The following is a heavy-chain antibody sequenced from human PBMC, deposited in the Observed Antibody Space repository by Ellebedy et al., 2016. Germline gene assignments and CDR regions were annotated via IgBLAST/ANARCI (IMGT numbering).Heavy chain of an antibody. V-gene: IGHV3-23*01. CDR2: ISGSGDTT. CDR1: GFTFSSYG. Sequence: GGSLRLSCAASGFTFSSYGMHWVRQAPGKGLEWVSTISGSGDTTYYTDSVRGRFTISRDNSRNTIFLQMDTLRVEDTAVYYCASLDGLLWFGELSTWGLGTLVAVSS. CDR3: ASLDGLLWFGELST. D-gene: IGHD3-10*01. J-gene: IGHJ5*02.